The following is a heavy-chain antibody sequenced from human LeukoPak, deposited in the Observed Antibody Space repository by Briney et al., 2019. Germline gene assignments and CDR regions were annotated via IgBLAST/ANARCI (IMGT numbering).Heavy chain of an antibody. CDR3: AKDTDYGGNSFDY. D-gene: IGHD4-23*01. CDR1: GFTFDDYA. J-gene: IGHJ4*02. CDR2: ISWNSGSI. Sequence: PGRSLRLSCAASGFTFDDYAMHWVRQAPGKGLEWVSGISWNSGSIGYADSVKGRFTISRDNAKNSLYLQMNSLRAEDTALYYCAKDTDYGGNSFDYWGQGTLVTVSS. V-gene: IGHV3-9*01.